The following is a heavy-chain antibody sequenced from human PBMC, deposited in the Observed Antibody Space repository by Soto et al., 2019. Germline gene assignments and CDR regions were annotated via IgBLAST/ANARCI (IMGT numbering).Heavy chain of an antibody. CDR2: IYYSGRT. V-gene: IGHV4-39*01. CDR1: GASITSSNYD. Sequence: SETLSLTCSVSGASITSSNYDWAWIRQSPGKGLEWIGSIYYSGRTYYNPSLKSRVTISIDTSNQLSLKLTSVTAADTAAFSCARPSLGRDVWPGYLGGDYSHYGLAVWGHGSPVTV. D-gene: IGHD3-9*01. J-gene: IGHJ6*02. CDR3: ARPSLGRDVWPGYLGGDYSHYGLAV.